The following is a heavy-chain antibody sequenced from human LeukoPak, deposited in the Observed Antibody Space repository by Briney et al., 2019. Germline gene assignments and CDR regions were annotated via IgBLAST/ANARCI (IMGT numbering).Heavy chain of an antibody. V-gene: IGHV3-23*01. CDR3: VREVAGKESY. CDR2: IFNAGHTT. J-gene: IGHJ4*02. D-gene: IGHD6-19*01. CDR1: GFTFHNYA. Sequence: GVSLRLSCAASGFTFHNYAMSWVRRAPGKGLEWVAEIFNAGHTTYYADSVKGRFTISRDNSKNTLYLQINRLRADDTALYYCVREVAGKESYWGQGTLVTVSS.